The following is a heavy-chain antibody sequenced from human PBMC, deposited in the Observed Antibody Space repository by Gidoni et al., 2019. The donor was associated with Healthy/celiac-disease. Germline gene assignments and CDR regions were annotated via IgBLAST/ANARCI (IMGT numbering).Heavy chain of an antibody. CDR1: GGPISSYY. CDR2: IYYSGST. V-gene: IGHV4-59*01. CDR3: ARCTRKWFGEFYFDY. Sequence: QVQPPASGPGLVKPSETLSLTCTASGGPISSYYWSWIRQPPGKGLEWIGYIYYSGSTNDHPSLKSRVTISVDTSKNQFSLKLSSVTAADTAVYYCARCTRKWFGEFYFDYWGQGTLVTVSS. D-gene: IGHD3-10*01. J-gene: IGHJ4*02.